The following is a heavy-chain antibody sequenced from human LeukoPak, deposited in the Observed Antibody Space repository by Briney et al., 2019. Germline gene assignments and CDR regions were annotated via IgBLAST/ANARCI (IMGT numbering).Heavy chain of an antibody. CDR3: ARGWIDY. CDR2: IYHSGNT. CDR1: GYSISSGYY. J-gene: IGHJ4*02. Sequence: SEALSLTCTVSGYSISSGYYWGWIRQPPGKGLEWIGSIYHSGNTYYNLSLKSRVTISVDTSKNQFSLKLSSVTAADTAVYYCARGWIDYWGQGTLVTVSS. V-gene: IGHV4-38-2*02. D-gene: IGHD2-2*03.